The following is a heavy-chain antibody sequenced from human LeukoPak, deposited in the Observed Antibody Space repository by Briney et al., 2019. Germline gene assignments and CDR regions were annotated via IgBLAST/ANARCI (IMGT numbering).Heavy chain of an antibody. CDR2: IIPIFGTA. Sequence: SVKVSCKASGGTFSSYAISWVRQAPGQGLEWMGVIIPIFGTANYAQKFQGRVTITADESTSTAYMELSSLRSEDTAVYYCAREESRELQQDYWGQGTLVTVSS. J-gene: IGHJ4*02. D-gene: IGHD1-26*01. V-gene: IGHV1-69*13. CDR3: AREESRELQQDY. CDR1: GGTFSSYA.